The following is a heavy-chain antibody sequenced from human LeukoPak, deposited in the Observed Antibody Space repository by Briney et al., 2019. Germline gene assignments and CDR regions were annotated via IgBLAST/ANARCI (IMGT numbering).Heavy chain of an antibody. D-gene: IGHD2-15*01. Sequence: PGGSLRLSCAASGFTYSSYWMSWVRQAPGKGLEWVANIKQDGSEKYYVDSMKGRFTISRDNAKNSLYLQMNSLRAEDTAVYYCARDGRGGYLDSWGQGTLVIVSS. V-gene: IGHV3-7*01. CDR2: IKQDGSEK. CDR1: GFTYSSYW. J-gene: IGHJ4*02. CDR3: ARDGRGGYLDS.